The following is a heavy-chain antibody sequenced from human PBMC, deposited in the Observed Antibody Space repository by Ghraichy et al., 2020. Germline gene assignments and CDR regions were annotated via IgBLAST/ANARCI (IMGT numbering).Heavy chain of an antibody. Sequence: SVKVSCKASGGTFSSYAISWVRQAPGQGLEWMGGIIPIFGTAHYAQKFQDRVTITADEFTSTAYMELSSLRSEDTAVYYCARGEGTSDAFDIWGQGTMVTVSS. J-gene: IGHJ3*02. D-gene: IGHD3-10*01. CDR3: ARGEGTSDAFDI. V-gene: IGHV1-69*13. CDR2: IIPIFGTA. CDR1: GGTFSSYA.